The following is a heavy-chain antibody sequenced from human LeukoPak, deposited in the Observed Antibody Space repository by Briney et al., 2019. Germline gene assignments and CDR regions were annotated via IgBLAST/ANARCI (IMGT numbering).Heavy chain of an antibody. D-gene: IGHD1-26*01. CDR3: ARAIRKATGKNRGPYYYYMDV. CDR2: IYHSGST. CDR1: GGSISSPNHF. Sequence: PSETLSLTCTVSGGSISSPNHFWGWIRQPPGKGLEWIGSIYHSGSTYYNPSLKSRVTISVDTSKNQFSLKLSSVTAADTAVYYCARAIRKATGKNRGPYYYYMDVWGKGTTVTVSS. J-gene: IGHJ6*03. V-gene: IGHV4-39*07.